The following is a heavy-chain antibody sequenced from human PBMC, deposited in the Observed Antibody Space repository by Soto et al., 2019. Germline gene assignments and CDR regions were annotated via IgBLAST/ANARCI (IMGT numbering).Heavy chain of an antibody. V-gene: IGHV1-18*01. CDR2: ISAYNGNT. D-gene: IGHD6-13*01. CDR3: ARDYGIAAAGHGTLFDY. J-gene: IGHJ4*02. Sequence: ASVKVSCKASGYTFTSYGISWVRQAPGQGLEWMGWISAYNGNTNYAQKLQGRVTMTTDTSTSTAYMELRSLRSDDTAVYYCARDYGIAAAGHGTLFDYWGQGTLVTVSS. CDR1: GYTFTSYG.